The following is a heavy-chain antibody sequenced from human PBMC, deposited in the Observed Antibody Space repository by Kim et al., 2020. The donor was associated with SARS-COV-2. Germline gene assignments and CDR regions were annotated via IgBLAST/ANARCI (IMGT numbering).Heavy chain of an antibody. D-gene: IGHD4-17*01. V-gene: IGHV4-59*13. Sequence: SETLSLTCTVSGGSISSYYWSWIRQPPGKGLEWIGYIYYSGSTNYNPSLKSRVTISVDTSKNQFSLKLSSVTAADTAVYYCARDLGMTTVVTRHWPYHNWFDPWGQGTLVTVSS. CDR2: IYYSGST. CDR3: ARDLGMTTVVTRHWPYHNWFDP. J-gene: IGHJ5*02. CDR1: GGSISSYY.